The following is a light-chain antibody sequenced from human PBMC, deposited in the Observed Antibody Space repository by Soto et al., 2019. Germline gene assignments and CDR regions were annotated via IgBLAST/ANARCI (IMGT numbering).Light chain of an antibody. CDR1: QSVSNNY. V-gene: IGKV3-20*01. CDR2: GAS. J-gene: IGKJ1*01. Sequence: EIVMTQSPSTVSVSPGERATLSCRASQSVSNNYLAWYQQKPGQAPRLLIYGASNRATGIPDRFSGSGSGTDFTLTISRLEPEDFAVYYCQQYGSSSWTFGQGTKVDIK. CDR3: QQYGSSSWT.